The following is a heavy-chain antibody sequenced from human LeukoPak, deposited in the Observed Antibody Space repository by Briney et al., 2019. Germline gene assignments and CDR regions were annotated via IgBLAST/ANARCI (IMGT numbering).Heavy chain of an antibody. Sequence: ASVKVSCKASGGTFSSYAISWVRQAPGRGLEWMGGIIPIFGTANYAQKFQGRVTITADESTSTAYMELRSLRSEDTAVYYCARTSAAYFDYWGQGTLVTVSS. CDR1: GGTFSSYA. CDR2: IIPIFGTA. D-gene: IGHD2-15*01. CDR3: ARTSAAYFDY. J-gene: IGHJ4*02. V-gene: IGHV1-69*13.